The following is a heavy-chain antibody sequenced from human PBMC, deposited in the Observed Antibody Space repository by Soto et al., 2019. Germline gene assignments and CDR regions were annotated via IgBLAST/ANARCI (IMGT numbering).Heavy chain of an antibody. CDR2: ISAYNGNT. Sequence: QVQLVQSGAEVKKRGASVKVSCKASGYTFTSYGISWVRQAPGQGLEWMGWISAYNGNTNYAQKLQGRVTMTTDTSTSTAYMELRSLRSDDTAVYYCARVSWESRYCSSTSCYLGNWFDPWGQGTLVTVSS. D-gene: IGHD2-2*01. J-gene: IGHJ5*02. V-gene: IGHV1-18*01. CDR3: ARVSWESRYCSSTSCYLGNWFDP. CDR1: GYTFTSYG.